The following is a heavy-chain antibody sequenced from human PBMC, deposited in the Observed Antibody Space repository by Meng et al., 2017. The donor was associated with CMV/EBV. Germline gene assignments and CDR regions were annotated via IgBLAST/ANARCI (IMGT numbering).Heavy chain of an antibody. CDR2: IKQDGSEK. J-gene: IGHJ3*02. Sequence: GESLKISCAASGFTFSSYWMSWVRQAPGKGLEWVANIKQDGSEKYYVDSVKGRFTISRDNAKNSLYLQTNSLRAEDTAVYYCARALRFLESYDAFDIWGQGTMVTVSS. D-gene: IGHD3-3*01. V-gene: IGHV3-7*01. CDR1: GFTFSSYW. CDR3: ARALRFLESYDAFDI.